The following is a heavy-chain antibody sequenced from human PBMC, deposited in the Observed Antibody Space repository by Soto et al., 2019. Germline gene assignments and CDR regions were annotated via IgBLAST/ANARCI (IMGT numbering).Heavy chain of an antibody. J-gene: IGHJ4*01. CDR1: RFTPGYHA. CDR3: VSWVSDQFDS. D-gene: IGHD6-13*01. V-gene: IGHV3-23*01. CDR2: ISSNGENT. Sequence: GGSLRLSCAASRFTPGYHAMNWVRQAPGKGLEWVSTISSNGENTHYADSVKGRFIISSDNSSNTVALQTNSLRVEDTAIYYCVSWVSDQFDSWGQGTLVTVSS.